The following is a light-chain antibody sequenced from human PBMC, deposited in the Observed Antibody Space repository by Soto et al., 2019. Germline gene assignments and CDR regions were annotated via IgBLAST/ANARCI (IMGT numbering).Light chain of an antibody. Sequence: EIVMTQSPATLSVSPGERATLFCRASQNVGTSLAWYQQIPGQPPRLLIYDASNRATGIPARFSGSGSGTDFTLTISSLEPEDFAVYYCQQRSNWPLTFGGGTKVEIK. CDR2: DAS. CDR1: QNVGTS. CDR3: QQRSNWPLT. V-gene: IGKV3-11*01. J-gene: IGKJ4*01.